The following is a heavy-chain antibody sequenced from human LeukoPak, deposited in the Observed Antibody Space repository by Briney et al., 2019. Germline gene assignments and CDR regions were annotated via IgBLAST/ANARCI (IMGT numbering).Heavy chain of an antibody. CDR3: ARDSGWSNYYFDY. J-gene: IGHJ4*02. D-gene: IGHD2-15*01. CDR1: GFTFSNYG. Sequence: PGGSLRLSCAASGFTFSNYGMNWVRHAPGKGLESVSTISSTSGYIYYADSVKGRFTISRDNAKNSLYLQMNSLRAEDTAVYYCARDSGWSNYYFDYWGQGTLVTVSS. V-gene: IGHV3-21*01. CDR2: ISSTSGYI.